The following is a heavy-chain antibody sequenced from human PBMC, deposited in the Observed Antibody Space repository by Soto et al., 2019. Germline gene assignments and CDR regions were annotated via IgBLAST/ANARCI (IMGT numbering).Heavy chain of an antibody. CDR3: ASLPYYYGSGRSLSYYYYGMDV. CDR1: GRTIRTGCYS. CDR2: TYHSGNP. D-gene: IGHD3-10*01. J-gene: IGHJ6*02. V-gene: IGHV4-30-2*01. Sequence: SETLSLTCPFSGRTIRTGCYSCSWILQPPGKGLEWIGNTYHSGNPYYNPSLKSRVTISVDGSKNQFSLKVRSVTAADTAVYYCASLPYYYGSGRSLSYYYYGMDVWGQGTTVTV.